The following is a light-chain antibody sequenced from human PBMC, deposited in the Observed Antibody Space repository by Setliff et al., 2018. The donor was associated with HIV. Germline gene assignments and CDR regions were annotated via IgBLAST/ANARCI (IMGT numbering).Light chain of an antibody. CDR2: EVS. J-gene: IGLJ3*02. CDR3: CSETSSITWV. CDR1: SSDVGGYNF. Sequence: QSALTQPAYVSGSPGQSITISCTGTSSDVGGYNFVSWYQQHPNKAPKVIIYEVSNRPSGVSNRFSGYKSGNTASLTISGLQPEDEADYYCCSETSSITWVFGGGTK. V-gene: IGLV2-14*01.